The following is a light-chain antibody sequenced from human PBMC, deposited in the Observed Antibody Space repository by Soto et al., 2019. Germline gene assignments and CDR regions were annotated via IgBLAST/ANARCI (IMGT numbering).Light chain of an antibody. Sequence: QSALTQPPSVSGSPGQSITVSCTGTSSDIGASNFVSWYQHLPGRAPKVMIYDVTKRPSGVPDRFSGSKSGNTASLTVSALQAEDEADYYCSSYTDRKNLVFGTGTKLTVL. CDR3: SSYTDRKNLV. J-gene: IGLJ1*01. CDR1: SSDIGASNF. V-gene: IGLV2-8*01. CDR2: DVT.